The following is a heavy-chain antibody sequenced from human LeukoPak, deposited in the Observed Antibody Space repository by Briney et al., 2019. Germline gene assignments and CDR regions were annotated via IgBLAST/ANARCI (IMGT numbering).Heavy chain of an antibody. Sequence: SETLSLTCTVSGGSISSYYWSWIRQPPGKELEWIGYIYYSGSTNYNPSLKSRVTISVDTSKNQFSLKLSSVTAADTAVYYCARAGGEAFDIWGQGTMVTVSS. V-gene: IGHV4-59*01. J-gene: IGHJ3*02. CDR1: GGSISSYY. D-gene: IGHD2-15*01. CDR3: ARAGGEAFDI. CDR2: IYYSGST.